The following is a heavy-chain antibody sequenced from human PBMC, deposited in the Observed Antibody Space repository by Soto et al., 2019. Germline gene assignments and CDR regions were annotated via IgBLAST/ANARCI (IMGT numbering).Heavy chain of an antibody. CDR3: ARGPRWLPPGWYFDY. CDR1: GFTFSIYS. V-gene: IGHV3-21*01. Sequence: WGSLLLSCASSGFTFSIYSMNWVRQAPGRELELVSSISDSSTYIYYADSVKGRFTISRDNANNSLYLQMNGLRAEDTAVYYCARGPRWLPPGWYFDYWGQGTMVTVSS. D-gene: IGHD5-12*01. J-gene: IGHJ4*02. CDR2: ISDSSTYI.